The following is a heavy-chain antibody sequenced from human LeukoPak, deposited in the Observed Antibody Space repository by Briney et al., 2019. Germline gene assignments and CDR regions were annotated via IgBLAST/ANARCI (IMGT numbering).Heavy chain of an antibody. CDR3: ARVLGDSGWYLGWFDP. Sequence: GRSLRLSCAASGXTFSSYGVHWVRQAPGKGQEWVAVIWYDGSDKYYADSVKGRFTISRDNSKNTLYLQMNSLRVEDTAVYYCARVLGDSGWYLGWFDPWGQGTLVTVSS. J-gene: IGHJ5*02. CDR1: GXTFSSYG. CDR2: IWYDGSDK. D-gene: IGHD6-19*01. V-gene: IGHV3-33*01.